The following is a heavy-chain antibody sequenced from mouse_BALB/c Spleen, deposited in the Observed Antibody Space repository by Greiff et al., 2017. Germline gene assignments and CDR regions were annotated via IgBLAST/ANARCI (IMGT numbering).Heavy chain of an antibody. CDR3: ARDPDYYGSSSFDY. CDR1: GFTFTDYY. D-gene: IGHD1-1*01. Sequence: EVQGVESGGGLVPPGGSLRLSCATSGFTFTDYYMSWVRQPPGKALEWLGFIRNKANSYTTEYSASVKGRFTISRDNSQSILYLQMNTLRAEDSATYYCARDPDYYGSSSFDYWGQGTTLTVSS. J-gene: IGHJ2*01. V-gene: IGHV7-3*02. CDR2: IRNKANSYTT.